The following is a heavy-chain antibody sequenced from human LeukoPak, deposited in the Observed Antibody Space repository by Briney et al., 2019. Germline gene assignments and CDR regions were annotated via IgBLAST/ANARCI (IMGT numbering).Heavy chain of an antibody. D-gene: IGHD1-26*01. Sequence: PGGSLRLSCAASGFAFNDFAMHWVRQPPGKGLEWVSGINWNSNSVCYAGSVRGRFTISRDNAKNSLYLQMNSLTDEDTALHYWAKSQGAHLYYYSFGLDVWGTGTTVTVSS. J-gene: IGHJ6*04. CDR1: GFAFNDFA. CDR3: AKSQGAHLYYYSFGLDV. CDR2: INWNSNSV. V-gene: IGHV3-9*01.